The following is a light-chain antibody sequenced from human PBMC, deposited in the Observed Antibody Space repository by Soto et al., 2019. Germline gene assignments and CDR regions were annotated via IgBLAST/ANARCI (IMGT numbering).Light chain of an antibody. J-gene: IGKJ2*01. V-gene: IGKV3-20*01. CDR3: QQYGSSPGT. CDR1: QSLSSNF. Sequence: EIVLTQSPGTLSLSPGARATLSCRASQSLSSNFLAWYQQKPGQAPRLLIYGSSSRATGIPDRFSGSGSGTEFTLTISILEPEDFAVYYCQQYGSSPGTFGQGTKLEIK. CDR2: GSS.